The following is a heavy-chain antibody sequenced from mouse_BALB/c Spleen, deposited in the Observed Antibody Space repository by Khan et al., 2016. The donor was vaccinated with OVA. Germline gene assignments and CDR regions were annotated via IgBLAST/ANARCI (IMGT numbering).Heavy chain of an antibody. V-gene: IGHV1S137*01. J-gene: IGHJ3*01. CDR3: ARGSGNSRFAY. CDR1: GYTFTDYA. Sequence: QVRLQQSGAELVRPGVSVKISCKGSGYTFTDYAMHWVKQSHAKSLEWIGVISTYYGDADYNQKFKGKATMTVVKSSSTAYMELARLTSEDSAIDYCARGSGNSRFAYWGQGTLVTVSA. CDR2: ISTYYGDA. D-gene: IGHD1-3*01.